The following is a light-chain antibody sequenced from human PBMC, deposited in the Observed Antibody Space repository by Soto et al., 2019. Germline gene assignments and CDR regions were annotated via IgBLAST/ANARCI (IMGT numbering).Light chain of an antibody. J-gene: IGKJ1*01. CDR2: DAS. V-gene: IGKV1-5*01. CDR3: QQYNSYSPWT. CDR1: QSISRW. Sequence: DIQMTQSPSTLSASVVDRVTITCRASQSISRWLALHQQKPGKAPKLLIYDASNLESGVPSRFSGSGSGTEFTLTISSLQPDDFATYYCQQYNSYSPWTFGQGTKVDIK.